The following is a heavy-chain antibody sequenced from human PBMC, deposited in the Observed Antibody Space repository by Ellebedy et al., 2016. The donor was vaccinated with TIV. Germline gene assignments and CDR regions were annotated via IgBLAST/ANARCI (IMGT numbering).Heavy chain of an antibody. CDR2: ISGSGAST. CDR1: GFTFSSYA. CDR3: AKGGGVLHNWFDP. J-gene: IGHJ5*02. V-gene: IGHV3-23*01. D-gene: IGHD2/OR15-2a*01. Sequence: GESLKISCAASGFTFSSYAMSWVRPAPGKGLEWVSAISGSGASTYYADSVKGRFTISRGNSNNTLYLQMNSLRAEDTAVDYCAKGGGVLHNWFDPWGQGTLVTVSS.